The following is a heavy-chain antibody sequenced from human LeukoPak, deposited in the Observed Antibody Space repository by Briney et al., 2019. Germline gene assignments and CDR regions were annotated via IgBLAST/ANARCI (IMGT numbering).Heavy chain of an antibody. V-gene: IGHV1-18*01. D-gene: IGHD1-7*01. CDR1: GYSFISCS. J-gene: IGHJ5*02. CDR3: ARGLNWNYDLGWVAP. CDR2: ISGYNGNT. Sequence: ASVTVSFKASGYSFISCSISWVRQAPGQGLEWMGWISGYNGNTNYAQKFQGRVTLTTDTSTNTAYMELRSLRSDDTAIYYCARGLNWNYDLGWVAPWGQGTLVAVSS.